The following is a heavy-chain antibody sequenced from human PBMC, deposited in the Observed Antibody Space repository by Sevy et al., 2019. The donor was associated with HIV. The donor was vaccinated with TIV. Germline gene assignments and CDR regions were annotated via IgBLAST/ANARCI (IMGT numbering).Heavy chain of an antibody. CDR3: AREGGDFWSGYYTGTDYYYGMDV. CDR2: ISYDGSNK. V-gene: IGHV3-30-3*01. Sequence: GGSLRLSCAASGFTFSSYAMHWVRQAPGKGLEWVAVISYDGSNKYYADSVKGRFTISRDNSKNTLYLKMNSLRAEDPAVYYCAREGGDFWSGYYTGTDYYYGMDVWGQGTTVTVSS. CDR1: GFTFSSYA. J-gene: IGHJ6*02. D-gene: IGHD3-3*01.